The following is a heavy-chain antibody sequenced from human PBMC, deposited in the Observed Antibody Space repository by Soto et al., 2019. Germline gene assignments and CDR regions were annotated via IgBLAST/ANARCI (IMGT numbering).Heavy chain of an antibody. V-gene: IGHV1-69*05. CDR1: GGTFSSYA. CDR3: ARGEKTLNWFDP. CDR2: IIPIFGTA. Sequence: SVKVSCKASGGTFSSYAISWVRQAPGQGLEWMGGIIPIFGTANYAQKFQGRVTITRDTSASTAYMELSSLRSEDTAVYYCARGEKTLNWFDPWGQGTLVTVSS. J-gene: IGHJ5*02.